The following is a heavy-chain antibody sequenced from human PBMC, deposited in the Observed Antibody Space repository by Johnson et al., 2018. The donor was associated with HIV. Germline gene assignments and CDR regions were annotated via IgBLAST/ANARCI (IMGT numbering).Heavy chain of an antibody. CDR1: GFTFSSYA. V-gene: IGHV3-30*04. D-gene: IGHD2-2*01. J-gene: IGHJ3*02. Sequence: VESGGGVVPPGRSLRLSCAASGFTFSSYAMHWVRQAPGKGLEWVAVISYDGSNKYYADSVKGRFTISRDNSKNTLYLQMNSLRAEDTAVYYCARDLEDIVVVPAAIGAFDIWGLGTMVTVSS. CDR2: ISYDGSNK. CDR3: ARDLEDIVVVPAAIGAFDI.